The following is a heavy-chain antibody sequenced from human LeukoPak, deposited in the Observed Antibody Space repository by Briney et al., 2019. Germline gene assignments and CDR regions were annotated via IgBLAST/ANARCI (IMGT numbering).Heavy chain of an antibody. V-gene: IGHV3-48*03. CDR2: MNSGGSI. J-gene: IGHJ3*02. CDR3: AREKSGVYGDAFDI. D-gene: IGHD6-13*01. CDR1: GFSTRSNE. Sequence: GGSLRLSCAASGFSTRSNEVNWVRRAPGKALEWLSYMNSGGSIFYAEAVKGRFTISRDNAKNSLYLQMNSLRAEDTAVYYCAREKSGVYGDAFDIWGQGTMVTVSS.